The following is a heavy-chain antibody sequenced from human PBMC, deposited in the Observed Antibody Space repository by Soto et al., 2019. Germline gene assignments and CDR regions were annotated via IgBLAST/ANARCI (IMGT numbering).Heavy chain of an antibody. CDR3: ASSSGNNYGVGTNYYFDY. CDR2: IIPIFGTA. Sequence: SVKVSCKTSGVTFSTYSIVWVRQAPGEGLEWMGGIIPIFGTANYAQKFQDRVTITADKSTNTAFMELSSLKSEDTAMYYCASSSGNNYGVGTNYYFDYWGQGTLVTVSS. CDR1: GVTFSTYS. V-gene: IGHV1-69*06. D-gene: IGHD1-26*01. J-gene: IGHJ4*02.